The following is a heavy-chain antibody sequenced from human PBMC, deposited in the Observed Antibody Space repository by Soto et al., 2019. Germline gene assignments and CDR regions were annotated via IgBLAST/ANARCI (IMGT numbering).Heavy chain of an antibody. CDR3: AGNSVIFTGLYGMDV. Sequence: VQLVQSGAEVKKPGASVKVSCKASGYTFTSYYMHWVRQAPGQGLEWMGIINPIGGSTRYAQKFQGRVTMPRDTSTSTVYMELSSLRSEDTAVYYCAGNSVIFTGLYGMDVWGQGTTVTVSS. V-gene: IGHV1-46*03. D-gene: IGHD3-9*01. CDR1: GYTFTSYY. J-gene: IGHJ6*02. CDR2: INPIGGST.